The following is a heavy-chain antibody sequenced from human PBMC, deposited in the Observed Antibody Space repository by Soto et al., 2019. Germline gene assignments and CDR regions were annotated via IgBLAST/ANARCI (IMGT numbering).Heavy chain of an antibody. D-gene: IGHD4-4*01. CDR3: AKEVYSNYFAY. V-gene: IGHV3-30*18. Sequence: GGSLRLSCAASGFTFSSYGMHWVRQAPGKGLEWVAVISYDGSNKYYADSVKGRFTISRDNSKNTLYLQMNSLRAEDTAVYYCAKEVYSNYFAYWGQGTLVTVSS. J-gene: IGHJ4*02. CDR2: ISYDGSNK. CDR1: GFTFSSYG.